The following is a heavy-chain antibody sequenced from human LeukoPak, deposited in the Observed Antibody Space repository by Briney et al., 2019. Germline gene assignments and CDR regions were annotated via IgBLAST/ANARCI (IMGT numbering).Heavy chain of an antibody. CDR3: ARVFHDSSGYPFDY. V-gene: IGHV4-59*01. CDR2: TYYSGNT. CDR1: GGTMSSYY. Sequence: PSETLSLTCTAPGGTMSSYYWSWIRQPPGKGLEWIGDTYYSGNTNCNPSLKSRVTISVDTSNNQFSLKVSFVTAADAAVYYCARVFHDSSGYPFDYWGQGTLVTVSS. D-gene: IGHD3-22*01. J-gene: IGHJ4*02.